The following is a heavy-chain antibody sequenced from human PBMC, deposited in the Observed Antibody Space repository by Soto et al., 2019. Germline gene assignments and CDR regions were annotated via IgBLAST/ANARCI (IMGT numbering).Heavy chain of an antibody. Sequence: SETLSLTCTVSGASMSSHYCTWLRQSPGKGLEWIGYISYSGSTYYNPSHKSRVTISADTSRNQFSLKLSALISADTAVYYCARADPDASVGYCRQATLLSAS. J-gene: IGHJ4*02. CDR2: ISYSGST. CDR1: GASMSSHY. CDR3: ARADPDASVGY. D-gene: IGHD3-16*01. V-gene: IGHV4-59*11.